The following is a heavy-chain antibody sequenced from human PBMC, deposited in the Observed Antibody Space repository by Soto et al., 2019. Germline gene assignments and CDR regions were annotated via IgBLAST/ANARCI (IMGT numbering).Heavy chain of an antibody. V-gene: IGHV4-59*01. CDR1: GGSISSYY. CDR3: AREMAYYYGSGSYEVPARFFDY. CDR2: IYYSGST. J-gene: IGHJ4*02. Sequence: LSLTCTFSGGSISSYYWSWIRQPPGKGLEWIGYIYYSGSTNYNPSLKSRVTISVDTSKNQFSLKLSSVTAADTAAYYCAREMAYYYGSGSYEVPARFFDYWGQGTLVTVSS. D-gene: IGHD3-10*01.